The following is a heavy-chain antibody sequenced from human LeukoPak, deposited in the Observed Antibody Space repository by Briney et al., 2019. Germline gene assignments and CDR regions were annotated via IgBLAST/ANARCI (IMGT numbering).Heavy chain of an antibody. Sequence: ASVKVPCKISGHALSDLSIHWVRQAPGRGPEWMGGFDPEVGDKMHAQKFQGRVTMTEDTSTDTAYMELNSLRSEDTAVYYCATDSDPWGPAAGTIDYWGQGTLVTVSS. V-gene: IGHV1-24*01. D-gene: IGHD6-13*01. CDR3: ATDSDPWGPAAGTIDY. CDR1: GHALSDLS. J-gene: IGHJ4*02. CDR2: FDPEVGDK.